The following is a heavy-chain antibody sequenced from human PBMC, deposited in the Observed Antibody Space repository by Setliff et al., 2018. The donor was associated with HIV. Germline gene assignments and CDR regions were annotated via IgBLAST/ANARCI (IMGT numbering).Heavy chain of an antibody. Sequence: ASVKVSCKASGYTFTSYYMHWVRQAPGQGLEWMGIINPSSGSTSYAQKFQGRVTMTRDTSTSTVYMELSSLRSEDTAVYYCARTYYNFWSGDYYYYGMDVWGQGTTVTVSS. V-gene: IGHV1-46*01. CDR1: GYTFTSYY. CDR3: ARTYYNFWSGDYYYYGMDV. D-gene: IGHD3-3*01. CDR2: INPSSGST. J-gene: IGHJ6*02.